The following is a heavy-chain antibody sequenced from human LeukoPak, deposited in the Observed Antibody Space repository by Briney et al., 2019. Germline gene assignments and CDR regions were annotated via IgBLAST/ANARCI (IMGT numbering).Heavy chain of an antibody. D-gene: IGHD5-24*01. CDR2: INHSGST. Sequence: SETLSLTCAVYGGSFSGYYWSWIRQPPGKGLEWIGEINHSGSTNYNPSLKSRVTISVDTSKNQFSLKLSSVTAADTAVYYCARLEDEYYFDYWGQGTLVTVSS. J-gene: IGHJ4*02. CDR1: GGSFSGYY. CDR3: ARLEDEYYFDY. V-gene: IGHV4-34*01.